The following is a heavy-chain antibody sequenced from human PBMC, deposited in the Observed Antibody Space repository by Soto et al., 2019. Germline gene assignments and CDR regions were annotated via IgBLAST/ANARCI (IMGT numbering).Heavy chain of an antibody. CDR3: AKDSGYFWRGIDF. V-gene: IGHV3-7*01. Sequence: GGSLRLSCAASGFTFSTYWMSWVRQAPGKGLEWVANIKQDGSEIYYVDSMKGRFTISRDNAKNSLFLQMNSLRAEDTAVYYCAKDSGYFWRGIDFWGQGTLVTVSS. J-gene: IGHJ4*02. D-gene: IGHD5-12*01. CDR2: IKQDGSEI. CDR1: GFTFSTYW.